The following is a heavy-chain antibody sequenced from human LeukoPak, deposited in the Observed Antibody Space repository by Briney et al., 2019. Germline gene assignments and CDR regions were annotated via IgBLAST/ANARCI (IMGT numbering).Heavy chain of an antibody. V-gene: IGHV4-34*01. J-gene: IGHJ5*02. D-gene: IGHD2-2*01. CDR3: ARRIVVVPAGGLYYWIDP. Sequence: NSSETLSLTCAVYGGSFSGYYWSWIRQPPRQGLEWIGEINHSGSTNYNPSLKRRVTISVDTSKNQFSLKLSLVTAADTAVYYCARRIVVVPAGGLYYWIDPWGQGTLVTVSS. CDR1: GGSFSGYY. CDR2: INHSGST.